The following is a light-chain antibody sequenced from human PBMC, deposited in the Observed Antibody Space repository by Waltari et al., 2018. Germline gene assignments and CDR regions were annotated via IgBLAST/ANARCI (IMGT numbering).Light chain of an antibody. CDR3: QQYDISPLT. V-gene: IGKV3-20*01. CDR1: QTVRTTY. J-gene: IGKJ4*01. Sequence: EIVLTQSQGTLSLSPGERATISCRASQTVRTTYLAWYQQKPGQAPTPLIYGASSRATGIPDRFSGSGSGTDFSLTISSLEPEDFAVYYCQQYDISPLTFGGGTKVEI. CDR2: GAS.